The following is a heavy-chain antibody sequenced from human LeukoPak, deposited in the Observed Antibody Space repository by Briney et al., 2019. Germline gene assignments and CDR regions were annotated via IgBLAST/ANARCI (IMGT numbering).Heavy chain of an antibody. CDR1: GGSFSGYY. J-gene: IGHJ6*03. V-gene: IGHV4-34*01. CDR2: INHSGST. D-gene: IGHD1-7*01. CDR3: ARVLLVGDNWNFGYYYYYMDV. Sequence: PSETLSLTCAVYGGSFSGYYWSWIRQPPRKGLEWIGEINHSGSTNYNPSLKSRVTISVETSKNQFSLKLSSVTAADTAVYYCARVLLVGDNWNFGYYYYYMDVWGKGTTVTVSS.